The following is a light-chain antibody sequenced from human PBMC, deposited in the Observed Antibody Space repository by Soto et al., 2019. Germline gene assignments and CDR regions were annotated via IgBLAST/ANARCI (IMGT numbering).Light chain of an antibody. J-gene: IGLJ2*01. CDR2: DNN. Sequence: QSVLTQPPSVSAAPGQKVTISCSGSSSNIGNNYVSWYQQLPGTAPKLLIYDNNKRPSGIPDRFSGSKSGTSATLGITGLRTGDEADNNSGTGDTALGAGFFGEG. CDR1: SSNIGNNY. V-gene: IGLV1-51*01. CDR3: GTGDTALGAGF.